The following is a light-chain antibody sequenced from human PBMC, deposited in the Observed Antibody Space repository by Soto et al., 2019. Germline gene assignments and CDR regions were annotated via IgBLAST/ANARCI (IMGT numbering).Light chain of an antibody. V-gene: IGKV1-39*01. CDR1: QSITTS. Sequence: DIQMTQSPSSRSASVGDRVTITCRASQSITTSLNWYQQKAGKAPKLLIYAASSLQSGVPSRFSGSGSGTDFTLTISSLQTEDSATYYCQQSYSTPYTFGQGTKLEIK. J-gene: IGKJ2*01. CDR3: QQSYSTPYT. CDR2: AAS.